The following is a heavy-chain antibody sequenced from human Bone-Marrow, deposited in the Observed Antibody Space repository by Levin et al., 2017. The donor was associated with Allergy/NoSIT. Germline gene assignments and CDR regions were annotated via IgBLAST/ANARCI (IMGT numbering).Heavy chain of an antibody. CDR1: GFTFSSYA. V-gene: IGHV3-23*01. CDR2: IGGTISTT. D-gene: IGHD2-15*01. CDR3: AKEGCSSDSCPHFFDS. J-gene: IGHJ4*02. Sequence: GESLKISCEASGFTFSSYAMSWVRQAPGKGLECVSGIGGTISTTYYADSVKGRFTISRDNSKSTLYLQMNSLRAEDTAVYYCAKEGCSSDSCPHFFDSWGQGALITVSS.